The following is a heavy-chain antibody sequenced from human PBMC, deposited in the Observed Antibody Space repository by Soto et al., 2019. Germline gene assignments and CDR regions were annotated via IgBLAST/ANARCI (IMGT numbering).Heavy chain of an antibody. D-gene: IGHD2-21*02. CDR3: ARGRVGTAYFDS. Sequence: EVQLVESGGGLVQPGGSLRLSCAASGFTFTSNSMNWVRQAPGKGLEWISYITSSSTTIYYADSVKGRFTISRDNAKNSVYLQLNSLRDEDTALYYCARGRVGTAYFDSWGQGALVTVSS. CDR2: ITSSSTTI. CDR1: GFTFTSNS. V-gene: IGHV3-48*02. J-gene: IGHJ4*02.